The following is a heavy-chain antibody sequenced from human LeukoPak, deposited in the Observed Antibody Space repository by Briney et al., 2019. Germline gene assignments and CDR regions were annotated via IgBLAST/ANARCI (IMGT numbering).Heavy chain of an antibody. Sequence: SVKVSCKASGGTFSSYAISWVRQAPGQGLEWMGRIIPILGIANYAQKFQGRVTITADKSTSTAYMELSSLRSEDTAVYYCARDQLGYQPEKGRDSYNDWGQGTLVTVSS. V-gene: IGHV1-69*04. CDR2: IIPILGIA. CDR1: GGTFSSYA. J-gene: IGHJ4*02. CDR3: ARDQLGYQPEKGRDSYND. D-gene: IGHD5-24*01.